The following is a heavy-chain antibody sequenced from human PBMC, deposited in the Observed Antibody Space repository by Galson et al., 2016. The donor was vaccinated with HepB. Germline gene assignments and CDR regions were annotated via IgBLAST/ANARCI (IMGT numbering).Heavy chain of an antibody. V-gene: IGHV4-59*01. CDR2: IHYTGGT. CDR1: GGSISTYY. CDR3: ARVISDPASYYADN. J-gene: IGHJ4*02. D-gene: IGHD3-10*01. Sequence: EPLSLTCTISGGSISTYYWSWVRQSPGKGLDLIGFIHYTGGTNYNPSLKSRVTMSVDTSKNQFSLHLRSLTAADTGMYYCARVISDPASYYADNWGQGTLVIVSS.